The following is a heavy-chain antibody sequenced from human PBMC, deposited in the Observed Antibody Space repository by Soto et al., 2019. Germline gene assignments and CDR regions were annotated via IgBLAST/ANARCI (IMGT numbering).Heavy chain of an antibody. CDR2: ISYDGSNK. CDR1: GFTFSSYA. Sequence: QVQLVESGGGVVQPGRSLRLSCAASGFTFSSYAMHWVRQAPGKGLEWVAVISYDGSNKYYADSVKGRFTISRDNSKKTLYLQMNSLRAEDTAVYYCARDASVATVYYYGMDVWGQGTTVTVSS. V-gene: IGHV3-30-3*01. D-gene: IGHD5-12*01. CDR3: ARDASVATVYYYGMDV. J-gene: IGHJ6*02.